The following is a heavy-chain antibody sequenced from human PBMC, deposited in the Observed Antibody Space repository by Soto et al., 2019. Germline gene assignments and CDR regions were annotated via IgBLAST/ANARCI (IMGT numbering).Heavy chain of an antibody. V-gene: IGHV3-23*01. CDR2: ISGSGGST. CDR3: AKDRVGGYSGYAPTGYYYYGMDV. Sequence: GGSLRLSCAASGFTFSSYAMSWVRQAPGKGLEWVSAISGSGGSTYYADSVKGRFTISRDNSKNTLYLQMNSLRAEDTAVYYCAKDRVGGYSGYAPTGYYYYGMDVWGQGTTVTVSS. D-gene: IGHD5-12*01. J-gene: IGHJ6*02. CDR1: GFTFSSYA.